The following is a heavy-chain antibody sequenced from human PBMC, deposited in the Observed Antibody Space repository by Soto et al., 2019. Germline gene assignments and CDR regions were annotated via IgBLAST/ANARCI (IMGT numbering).Heavy chain of an antibody. V-gene: IGHV1-2*02. D-gene: IGHD5-12*01. CDR2: INPKSGLT. CDR1: GYTFTDYY. J-gene: IGHJ4*02. CDR3: ARRDRSGSFDY. Sequence: SVKVSCKASGYTFTDYYIHWVRLAPGQGLDWMGWINPKSGLTSHAQNFRGRVTMTRDTSISTVYMELNRLTSDDRAIYYCARRDRSGSFDYWGQGTQVTVSS.